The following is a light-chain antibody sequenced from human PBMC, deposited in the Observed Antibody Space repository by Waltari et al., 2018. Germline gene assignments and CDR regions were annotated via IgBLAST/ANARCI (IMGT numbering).Light chain of an antibody. J-gene: IGKJ1*01. V-gene: IGKV3-20*01. CDR2: GAS. CDR3: QNHERLPAV. CDR1: QSIGRY. Sequence: EIVLTQSPCTLSWSPEERATLSCRASQSIGRYLVWYQQKPGQSPRLLIYGASSRAAGIPDRFSGSGSGTDFSLTISRLEPEDFAVYYCQNHERLPAVFGQGTKVEIK.